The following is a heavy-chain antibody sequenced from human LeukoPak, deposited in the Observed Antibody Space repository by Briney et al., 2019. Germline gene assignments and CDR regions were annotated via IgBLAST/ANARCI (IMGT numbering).Heavy chain of an antibody. V-gene: IGHV3-23*01. J-gene: IGHJ4*02. CDR1: GFTFSSYG. CDR3: ARVSRGFRYYFDY. Sequence: GGSLRLSCAASGFTFSSYGMSWVRQAPGKGLEWVSAISGSGGSTYYADSVKGRFTISRDNAKNSLYLQMNSLRAEDTAVYYCARVSRGFRYYFDYWGQGTLVTVSS. CDR2: ISGSGGST. D-gene: IGHD3-10*01.